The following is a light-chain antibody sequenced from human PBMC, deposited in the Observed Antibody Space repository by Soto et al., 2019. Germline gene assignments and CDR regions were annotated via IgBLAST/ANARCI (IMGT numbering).Light chain of an antibody. V-gene: IGLV1-44*01. CDR3: ASWDDSLNKDV. J-gene: IGLJ1*01. Sequence: QSALTQPPSASGTPGQRVIISCSGKRSNIGSTTVSWYQQLPRAAPKLLIYRNDQRPSGVSDRFSGSKSGSSASLAISRLQPEDEADFYCASWDDSLNKDVFGTGTKLTVL. CDR2: RND. CDR1: RSNIGSTT.